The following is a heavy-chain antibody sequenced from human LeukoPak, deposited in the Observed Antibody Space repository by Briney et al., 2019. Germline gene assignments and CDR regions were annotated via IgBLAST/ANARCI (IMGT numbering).Heavy chain of an antibody. CDR3: ARIVTDAFDI. V-gene: IGHV4-39*07. CDR1: GGSISSSSYY. Sequence: SETLSLTCTVSGGSISSSSYYWGWIRQPPGKGLEWIGSIYYSGSTYYDPSLKSRVTISVDTSKNQFSLKLSSVTAADTAVYYCARIVTDAFDIWGQGTMVTVSS. D-gene: IGHD3-16*02. J-gene: IGHJ3*02. CDR2: IYYSGST.